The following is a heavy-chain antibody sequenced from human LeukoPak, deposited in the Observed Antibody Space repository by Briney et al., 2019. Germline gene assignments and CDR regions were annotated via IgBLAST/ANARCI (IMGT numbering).Heavy chain of an antibody. CDR2: IFYSGRT. J-gene: IGHJ4*02. CDR3: ARGNMCGGDCYIFDY. Sequence: SETLSLTCTVSGGSISSYYWNWIRQPPGKGLEWIGYIFYSGRTNYNPSLKSRVTISVDTSKNWFSLRLTSATAADTAVYYCARGNMCGGDCYIFDYWGQGTLVTVSS. V-gene: IGHV4-59*01. CDR1: GGSISSYY. D-gene: IGHD2-21*02.